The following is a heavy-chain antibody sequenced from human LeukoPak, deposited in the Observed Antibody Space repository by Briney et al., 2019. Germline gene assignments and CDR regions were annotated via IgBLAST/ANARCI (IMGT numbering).Heavy chain of an antibody. CDR1: GFTFSSYA. J-gene: IGHJ4*02. D-gene: IGHD2-2*01. CDR3: AKDWEYCSSTSCADATPGY. V-gene: IGHV3-23*01. Sequence: GGSLRLSCAASGFTFSSYAMSWVRQAPGKGLEWVSAISGSGGSTYYADSVKGRFTISGDNSKNTLYLQMNSLRAEDTAVYYCAKDWEYCSSTSCADATPGYWGQGTLVTVSS. CDR2: ISGSGGST.